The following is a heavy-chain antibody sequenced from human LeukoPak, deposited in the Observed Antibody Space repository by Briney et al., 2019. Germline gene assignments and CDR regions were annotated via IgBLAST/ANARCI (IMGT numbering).Heavy chain of an antibody. Sequence: ASVKVSCKASGHTFTSYDINWVRQATGQGLEWMGWMNPNSGNTGYAQKFQGRVTITRNTSISTAYMELSSLRSEDTAVYYCARGTYSSSSTFDYWGQGTLVTVSS. CDR2: MNPNSGNT. V-gene: IGHV1-8*03. CDR1: GHTFTSYD. CDR3: ARGTYSSSSTFDY. D-gene: IGHD6-6*01. J-gene: IGHJ4*02.